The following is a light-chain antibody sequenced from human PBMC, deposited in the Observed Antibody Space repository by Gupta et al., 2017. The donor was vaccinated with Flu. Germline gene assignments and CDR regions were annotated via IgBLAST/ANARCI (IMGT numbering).Light chain of an antibody. CDR2: DAS. V-gene: IGKV1-33*01. CDR3: QQYDNLPRT. J-gene: IGKJ4*01. CDR1: QDISNY. Sequence: DIQMTQSPSSLSASVGDRVTITCQASQDISNYLNWYQQKPGKAPKLLIYDASNLETGVPSRFSGSGSGTDFTFTISSLQPEDIATEYCQQYDNLPRTFGGGTKVEIK.